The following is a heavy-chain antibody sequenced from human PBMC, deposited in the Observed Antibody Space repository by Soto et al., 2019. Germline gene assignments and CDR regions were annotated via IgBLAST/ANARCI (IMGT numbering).Heavy chain of an antibody. CDR3: ARDSNSPARFGH. CDR2: IHSGGTT. V-gene: IGHV3-66*01. CDR1: GFSVSSSY. Sequence: EVQLVESGGGLVQPGGSLRLSCAGSGFSVSSSYMGWVRQAPGKGLEWISAIHSGGTTYDADSVKGRFTISRDTSKNTVYLQMNSLRVEDTAVYYCARDSNSPARFGHWGQGSLVIVSS. D-gene: IGHD3-3*01. J-gene: IGHJ4*02.